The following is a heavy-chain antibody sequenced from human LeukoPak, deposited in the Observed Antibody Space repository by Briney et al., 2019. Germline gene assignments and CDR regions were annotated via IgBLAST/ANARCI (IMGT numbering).Heavy chain of an antibody. V-gene: IGHV4-4*02. CDR1: GASISDTHW. CDR3: ARDPHTSNQPDY. CDR2: IYKSGSP. Sequence: SETLSLTCAVSGASISDTHWWSWVRQPPGKGLEWIGEIYKSGSPNYNPSLRSGVAISEDKFKNQFILKLTSVTAADTAVYYCARDPHTSNQPDYWGQGTLVTVSS. D-gene: IGHD2-2*01. J-gene: IGHJ4*02.